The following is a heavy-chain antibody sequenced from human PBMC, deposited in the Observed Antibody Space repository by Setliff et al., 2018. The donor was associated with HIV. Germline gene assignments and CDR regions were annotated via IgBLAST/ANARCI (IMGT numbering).Heavy chain of an antibody. CDR2: IRSKPQGGTT. Sequence: GGSLRLSCAASGFSFSDHYMDWVRQAPGKGLEWVGFIRSKPQGGTTEYAASVKDRFSISRDDSKNSLYLLMNNLKTEDTAVYHCTRGYSGVAIYAFDIWGQGTVVTVSS. D-gene: IGHD5-12*01. J-gene: IGHJ3*02. CDR1: GFSFSDHY. V-gene: IGHV3-72*01. CDR3: TRGYSGVAIYAFDI.